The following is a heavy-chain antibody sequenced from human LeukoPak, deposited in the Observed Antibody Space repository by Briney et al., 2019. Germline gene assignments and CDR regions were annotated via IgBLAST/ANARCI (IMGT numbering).Heavy chain of an antibody. D-gene: IGHD3-16*01. CDR1: GYTFTGYY. CDR2: INPNSGGT. CDR3: ARASYYDYVWGNFVWFDP. V-gene: IGHV1-2*04. Sequence: ASVKVSCKASGYTFTGYYMHWVRQAPGQGLEWMGWINPNSGGTNYAQKFQGWVTMTRDTSISTAYMELSRLRSDDTAVYYCARASYYDYVWGNFVWFDPWGQGTLVTVSS. J-gene: IGHJ5*02.